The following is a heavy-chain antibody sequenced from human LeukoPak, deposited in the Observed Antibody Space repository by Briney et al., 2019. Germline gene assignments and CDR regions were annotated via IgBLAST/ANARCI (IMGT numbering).Heavy chain of an antibody. CDR3: ARHEYSGSYYGLSWFDP. J-gene: IGHJ5*02. Sequence: PSETLSLTCTVSGGSISSSGYYWGWIRQPPGKGLEWIASIYYSGSTYYNPSLKSRVTISVDTSKNQLSLKLSSLTAADTAVYYCARHEYSGSYYGLSWFDPWGQGTLVTVAS. CDR2: IYYSGST. D-gene: IGHD1-26*01. V-gene: IGHV4-39*01. CDR1: GGSISSSGYY.